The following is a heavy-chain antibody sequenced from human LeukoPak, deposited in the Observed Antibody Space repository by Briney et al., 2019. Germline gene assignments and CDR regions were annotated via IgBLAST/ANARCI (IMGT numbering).Heavy chain of an antibody. CDR2: INPNSGGT. J-gene: IGHJ4*02. D-gene: IGHD3-10*01. CDR3: ARYHTMVRGLSD. CDR1: GYTFTVYY. V-gene: IGHV1-2*02. Sequence: GASVQVSCKASGYTFTVYYMHWVRQAPGQGLEWMGWINPNSGGTNYAQKLQGRVTMTRDTSISTAYMELSRLRSDDTAVYYCARYHTMVRGLSDWGQGTLVTVSS.